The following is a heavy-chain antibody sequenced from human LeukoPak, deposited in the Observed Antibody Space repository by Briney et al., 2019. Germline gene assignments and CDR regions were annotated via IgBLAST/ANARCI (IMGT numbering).Heavy chain of an antibody. D-gene: IGHD3-3*01. CDR1: GDTFSSYA. CDR3: AKDPSYNFWSGYQSY. J-gene: IGHJ4*02. Sequence: GGSLRLSCAASGDTFSSYAMSWVRQAPGKGLEWVSGISGSGVSTYYADSVKGRFTISRDNSKNTLYLQTNSLRAEDTAVYYCAKDPSYNFWSGYQSYWGQGTLVTVSS. V-gene: IGHV3-23*01. CDR2: ISGSGVST.